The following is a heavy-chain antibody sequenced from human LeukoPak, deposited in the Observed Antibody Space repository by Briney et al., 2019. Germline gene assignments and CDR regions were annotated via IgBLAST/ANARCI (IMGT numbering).Heavy chain of an antibody. V-gene: IGHV1-58*01. J-gene: IGHJ4*02. CDR2: IVVGSGNT. CDR1: GSTFTSSA. CDR3: AAEDRAVAGPPLDY. Sequence: ASVKVSCKASGSTFTSSAVQWVRQARGQRLEWIGWIVVGSGNTNYAQKFQERVTITRDMSTSTAYMELSSLRSEDTAVYYCAAEDRAVAGPPLDYWGQGTLVTVSS. D-gene: IGHD6-19*01.